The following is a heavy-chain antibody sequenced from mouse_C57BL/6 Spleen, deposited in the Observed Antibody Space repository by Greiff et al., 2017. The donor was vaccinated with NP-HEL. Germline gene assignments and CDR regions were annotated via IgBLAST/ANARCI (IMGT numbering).Heavy chain of an antibody. CDR2: ISSGRSTI. J-gene: IGHJ3*01. D-gene: IGHD3-1*01. V-gene: IGHV5-17*01. CDR1: GFTFSDYG. Sequence: EVQGVESGGGLVKPGGSLKLSCAASGFTFSDYGMHWVRQAPEKGLEWVAYISSGRSTIYYEDTVKGRFTISRDNAKNTLFLQMTSLRSEDTAMYYCARWGLAWFAYWGQGTLVTVSA. CDR3: ARWGLAWFAY.